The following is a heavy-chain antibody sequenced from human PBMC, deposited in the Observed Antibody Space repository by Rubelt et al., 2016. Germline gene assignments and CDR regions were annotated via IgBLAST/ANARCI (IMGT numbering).Heavy chain of an antibody. CDR1: EFISMTYD. D-gene: IGHD2-2*01. CDR3: AKDLSSSNTFYFDY. V-gene: IGHV3-13*05. CDR2: LGTAGDP. J-gene: IGHJ4*02. Sequence: GGSQRLSCAASEFISMTYDMHWVRQTTGKRLEWVPSLGTAGDPHYAESVKGRVTTSRDNSKNTLFLQMNSLRAEDTAIYYCAKDLSSSNTFYFDYWGQGTLVTVSS.